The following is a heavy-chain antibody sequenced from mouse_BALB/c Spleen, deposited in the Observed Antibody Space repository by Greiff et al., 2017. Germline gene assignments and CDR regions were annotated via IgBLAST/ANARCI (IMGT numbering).Heavy chain of an antibody. J-gene: IGHJ3*01. CDR2: ISTYYGNT. Sequence: LVESGPELVRPGVSVKISCKGSGYTFTDYAMHWVKQSHAKSLEWIGVISTYYGNTNYNQKFKGKATMTVDKSSSTAYMELARLTSEDSAIYYCARGGVYYGSSYEAWFAYWGQGTLVTVSA. CDR3: ARGGVYYGSSYEAWFAY. CDR1: GYTFTDYA. V-gene: IGHV1-67*01. D-gene: IGHD1-1*01.